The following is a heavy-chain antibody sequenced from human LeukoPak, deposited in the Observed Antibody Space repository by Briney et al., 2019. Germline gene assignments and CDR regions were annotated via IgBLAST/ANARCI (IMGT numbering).Heavy chain of an antibody. CDR1: GFTLSSYA. CDR2: ISGSGGST. V-gene: IGHV3-23*01. D-gene: IGHD6-13*01. J-gene: IGHJ4*02. Sequence: RAGTLRLSRAASGFTLSSYAMSWVRQAPGKGLEWVSAISGSGGSTYYADSVKGRFTISRDNSKNTLYLQMNSLRAEDTAVYYCAKDTGFTRPTSYSSSSYFDYWGQGTLVTVSS. CDR3: AKDTGFTRPTSYSSSSYFDY.